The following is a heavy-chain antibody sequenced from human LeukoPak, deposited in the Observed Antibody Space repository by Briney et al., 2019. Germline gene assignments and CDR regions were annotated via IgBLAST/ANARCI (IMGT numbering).Heavy chain of an antibody. Sequence: GGSLRLSCAASGFTFTNYWMSWVRQAPGKGLEWVANIKQDGSEKYYVDSMEGRFTISRDNAKNSLSLQMNSLSGEDTAVYYCVRALGSSSADYWGQGTLVTVSS. V-gene: IGHV3-7*01. D-gene: IGHD6-6*01. CDR1: GFTFTNYW. CDR2: IKQDGSEK. CDR3: VRALGSSSADY. J-gene: IGHJ4*02.